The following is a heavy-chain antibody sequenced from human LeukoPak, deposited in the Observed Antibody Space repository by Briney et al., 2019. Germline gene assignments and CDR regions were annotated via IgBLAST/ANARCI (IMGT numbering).Heavy chain of an antibody. D-gene: IGHD6-19*01. V-gene: IGHV4-34*01. CDR2: INHSGST. CDR1: GGSFSGYY. Sequence: SETLSLTCAVYGGSFSGYYWSWIRQPPGKGLEWIGEINHSGSTNYNPSRKSRVTISVDTSKNQFSLKLSSVTAADTAVYYCARATTRWLAKYYFDYWGQGTLVTVSS. CDR3: ARATTRWLAKYYFDY. J-gene: IGHJ4*02.